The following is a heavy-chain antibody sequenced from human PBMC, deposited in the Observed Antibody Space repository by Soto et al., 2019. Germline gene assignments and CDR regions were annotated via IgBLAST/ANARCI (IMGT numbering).Heavy chain of an antibody. Sequence: SETLSLTCTVSGGSISSSSYYWGWIRQPPGKGQEWIGSIYYSGSTYYNPSLKSRVTISVDTSKNQFSLKLSSVTAADTAVYYCARHAIVVVPAAMQAFDIWGQGTMVTVSS. J-gene: IGHJ3*02. CDR3: ARHAIVVVPAAMQAFDI. CDR2: IYYSGST. CDR1: GGSISSSSYY. V-gene: IGHV4-39*01. D-gene: IGHD2-2*01.